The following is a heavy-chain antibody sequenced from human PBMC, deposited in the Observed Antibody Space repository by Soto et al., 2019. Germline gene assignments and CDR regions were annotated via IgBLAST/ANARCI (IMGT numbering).Heavy chain of an antibody. Sequence: QVQLQESDPGLVKPSPTLSLTCTVSGGSISSGGYYWSWIRQHPGKGLEWIGYIYYSGSTYYNPSLRSRVTLSVDTSKNQSSLRLSSVTVADAAVYYCATTQGGANDYFDYWGQGTLVTVSS. CDR3: ATTQGGANDYFDY. D-gene: IGHD1-26*01. V-gene: IGHV4-31*03. CDR2: IYYSGST. CDR1: GGSISSGGYY. J-gene: IGHJ4*02.